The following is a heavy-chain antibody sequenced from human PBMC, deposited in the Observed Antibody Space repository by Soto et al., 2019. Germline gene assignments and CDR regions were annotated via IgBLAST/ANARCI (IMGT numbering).Heavy chain of an antibody. V-gene: IGHV1-69*06. CDR3: ARDQALSRGGGYADYYYGMDV. CDR2: IIPIFGTA. D-gene: IGHD1-26*01. CDR1: GGTFSSYA. Sequence: GASVKVSCKASGGTFSSYAISWVRQAPGQGLEWMGGIIPIFGTANYAQKFQGRVTITADKSTSTAYMELSSLRSDDTAVYYCARDQALSRGGGYADYYYGMDVWGQGTTVTVSS. J-gene: IGHJ6*02.